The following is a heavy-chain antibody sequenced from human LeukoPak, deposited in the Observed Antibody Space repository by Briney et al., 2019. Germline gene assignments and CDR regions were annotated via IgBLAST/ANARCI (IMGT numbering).Heavy chain of an antibody. Sequence: GGSLRLSCAASGFPFSNYGMAWVRQIPGKGLDWVSAISAAGDSTYYADSVKGRFTISRDSSKNTLYLQMNSLSADDTAVYYCAKESRDFAPDSWGQGTLVTVSS. CDR3: AKESRDFAPDS. CDR1: GFPFSNYG. D-gene: IGHD3/OR15-3a*01. J-gene: IGHJ4*02. V-gene: IGHV3-23*01. CDR2: ISAAGDST.